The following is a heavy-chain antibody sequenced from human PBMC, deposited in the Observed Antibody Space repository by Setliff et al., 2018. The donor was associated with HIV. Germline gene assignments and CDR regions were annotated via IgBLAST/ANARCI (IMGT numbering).Heavy chain of an antibody. D-gene: IGHD6-19*01. J-gene: IGHJ4*02. CDR2: IRTKINNYAT. CDR1: GFTFSGSA. CDR3: TGWGSGWPQNY. V-gene: IGHV3-73*01. Sequence: GESLRLSCAASGFTFSGSAIHWVRQASGRGLEWIGRIRTKINNYATTYTASVKDRFITSRDDSKNTAFLQMNSLKSEDTAVYYCTGWGSGWPQNYWGQGTLVTVSS.